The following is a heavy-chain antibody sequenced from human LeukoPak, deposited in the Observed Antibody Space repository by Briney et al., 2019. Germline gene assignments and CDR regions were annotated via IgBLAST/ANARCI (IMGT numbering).Heavy chain of an antibody. Sequence: PGGSLRLSCAASGFTFSSYSMNWVRQAPGKGLEWVSSISSSSSYIYYADSVKGRFTISRDNSKNTLYLQMNSLRAEDAAVYYCAKGKNRWELLGWGQGTLVTVSS. D-gene: IGHD1-26*01. CDR3: AKGKNRWELLG. V-gene: IGHV3-21*01. CDR1: GFTFSSYS. CDR2: ISSSSSYI. J-gene: IGHJ4*02.